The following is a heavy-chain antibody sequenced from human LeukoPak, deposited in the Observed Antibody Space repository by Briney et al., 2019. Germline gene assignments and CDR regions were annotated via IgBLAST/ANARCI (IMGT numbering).Heavy chain of an antibody. J-gene: IGHJ3*02. V-gene: IGHV5-51*01. CDR3: ANMGGSGSSNDAFDI. CDR1: GYSFTSYW. Sequence: GESLKISCKGSGYSFTSYWIGWVRQMPGKGLEWMGIIYPGDSDTRYSPSFQGQVTISADKSISTAYLQWSSLKASDTAMYYCANMGGSGSSNDAFDIWGQGKMVTVSP. CDR2: IYPGDSDT. D-gene: IGHD3-10*01.